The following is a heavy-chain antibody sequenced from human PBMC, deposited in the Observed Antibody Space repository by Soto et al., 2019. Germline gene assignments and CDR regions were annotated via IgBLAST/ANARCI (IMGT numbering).Heavy chain of an antibody. CDR3: ARDMVRAYYYYGMDV. D-gene: IGHD3-10*01. CDR2: INSDGSST. CDR1: GFTFSSYW. Sequence: QAGGSLRLSCAASGFTFSSYWMHWVRQAPGKGLVWVSRINSDGSSTSYADSVKGRFTISRDNAKNTLYLQMNSLRAEDTAVYYCARDMVRAYYYYGMDVWGQGTTVTVSS. J-gene: IGHJ6*02. V-gene: IGHV3-74*01.